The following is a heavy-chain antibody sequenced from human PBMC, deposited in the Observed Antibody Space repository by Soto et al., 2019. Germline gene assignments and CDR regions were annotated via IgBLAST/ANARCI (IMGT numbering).Heavy chain of an antibody. V-gene: IGHV3-33*01. CDR2: IWYDGSNK. CDR3: ARDENGGYDFDY. CDR1: GFTFSSYG. D-gene: IGHD5-12*01. Sequence: PGGSLRLSCAASGFTFSSYGMHWVRQAPGKGLEWVAVIWYDGSNKYYADSVKGRFTISRDNSKNTLYLQMNSLRAEDTAVYYCARDENGGYDFDYWGQGTLVTVSS. J-gene: IGHJ4*02.